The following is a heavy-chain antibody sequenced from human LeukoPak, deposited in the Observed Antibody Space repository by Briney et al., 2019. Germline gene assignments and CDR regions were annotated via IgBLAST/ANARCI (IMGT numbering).Heavy chain of an antibody. D-gene: IGHD4-17*01. V-gene: IGHV3-7*01. CDR1: GFSFSNYW. J-gene: IGHJ4*02. CDR2: IRGDESRK. Sequence: GGSLRLSCAASGFSFSNYWMTWLRQAPGKGLEWVANIRGDESRKYYLDSVTGRFTISRDNAKNSLYLQMSRLRGEDTAVYYCARKAITVTTFDYWGQGTLVTVSS. CDR3: ARKAITVTTFDY.